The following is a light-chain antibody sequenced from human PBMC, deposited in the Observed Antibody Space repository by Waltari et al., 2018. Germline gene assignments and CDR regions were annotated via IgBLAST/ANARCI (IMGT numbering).Light chain of an antibody. CDR3: QQYNNWRT. CDR2: GAS. J-gene: IGKJ1*01. Sequence: EIVMTQSPATLSVSPGERATLSCRASQSVSSNLAWYQQGPGQPPRPLSYGASTRATGIPARFSGSGSGTEFTLTISSLQSEDFAVYYCQQYNNWRTFGQGTKVEIK. CDR1: QSVSSN. V-gene: IGKV3-15*01.